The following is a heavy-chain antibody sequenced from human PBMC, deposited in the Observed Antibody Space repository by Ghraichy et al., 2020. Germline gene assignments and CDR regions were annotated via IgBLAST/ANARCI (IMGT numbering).Heavy chain of an antibody. CDR2: IYYSGST. CDR1: GGSISSSSYY. J-gene: IGHJ4*02. CDR3: ARGDYYGSGSYYSY. D-gene: IGHD3-10*01. V-gene: IGHV4-39*01. Sequence: SETLSLTCSVSGGSISSSSYYWGWIRQPPGKGLEWIGSIYYSGSTYYNPSLKSRVTISVDTSKNQFSLKLSSVTAADTAVYYCARGDYYGSGSYYSYWGQGTPVTVSS.